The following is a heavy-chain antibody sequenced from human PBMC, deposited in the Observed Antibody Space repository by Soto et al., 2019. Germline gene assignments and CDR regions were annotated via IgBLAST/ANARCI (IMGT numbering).Heavy chain of an antibody. CDR1: GGSISTYY. Sequence: SETLSLTCTVSGGSISTYYWTWIRQPPGKGLEYIGYIYYRGGTNYNPSPKGRVAISVDTSTNQFSLKLRSVTAADTAVYYCARDSKYRGVFDIWGQGTLVTVSS. CDR2: IYYRGGT. V-gene: IGHV4-59*01. J-gene: IGHJ3*02. CDR3: ARDSKYRGVFDI. D-gene: IGHD2-21*01.